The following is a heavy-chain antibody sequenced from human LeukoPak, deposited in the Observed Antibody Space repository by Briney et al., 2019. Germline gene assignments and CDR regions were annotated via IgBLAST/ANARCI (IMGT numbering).Heavy chain of an antibody. CDR3: ASRDYDFWSGYYPYYFDY. CDR1: GGSISSSSYY. Sequence: SETLSLTCTVSGGSISSSSYYWGWIRQPPGKGLEWIGSIYYSGSTYYNPSLKSRVTISVDTSKNQFSLKLSSVTAADTAVYYCASRDYDFWSGYYPYYFDYWGQGTLVTVSS. J-gene: IGHJ4*02. D-gene: IGHD3-3*01. CDR2: IYYSGST. V-gene: IGHV4-39*01.